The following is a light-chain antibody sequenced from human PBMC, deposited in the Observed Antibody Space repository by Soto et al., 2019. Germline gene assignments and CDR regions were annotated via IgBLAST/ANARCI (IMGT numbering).Light chain of an antibody. J-gene: IGKJ1*01. Sequence: DIQMTQSPSSLSASVGDRVTITCRASQSISSYLNWYQQKPGKAPKLLIYAASSLQSGVPSRFSGRGSGTDFTLPISSSQPEDFATYYWQSCYSTPRTFGQGTQVEIK. V-gene: IGKV1-39*01. CDR2: AAS. CDR1: QSISSY. CDR3: QSCYSTPRT.